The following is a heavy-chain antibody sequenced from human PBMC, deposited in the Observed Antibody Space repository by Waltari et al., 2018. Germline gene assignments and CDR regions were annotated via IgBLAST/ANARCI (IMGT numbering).Heavy chain of an antibody. J-gene: IGHJ4*02. V-gene: IGHV4-34*01. D-gene: IGHD3-22*01. CDR2: TTHSGST. CDR3: TSRVVITRCFDY. Sequence: QVQLQQWGAGLLRPSETLSLTCAAYSESFSGYYWSWIRQPPGKGLEWIGETTHSGSTNYNPSLKSRVTISVDKSKNQFSLKLSSVTAADTAVYYWTSRVVITRCFDYWGQGTLVTVSS. CDR1: SESFSGYY.